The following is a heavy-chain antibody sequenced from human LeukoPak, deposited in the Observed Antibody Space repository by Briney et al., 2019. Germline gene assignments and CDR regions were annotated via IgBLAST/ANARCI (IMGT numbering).Heavy chain of an antibody. J-gene: IGHJ5*02. CDR3: ARSDWFDP. Sequence: PVGSLRLSCAASGFTFTGYWMHWVRQAPGKGLVWVSRIKSDGSSTTYADSVKGRFTISRDNAKDTLYLQVNSLRAEDTAVYYCARSDWFDPWGQGTLVTVSS. CDR2: IKSDGSST. CDR1: GFTFTGYW. V-gene: IGHV3-74*01.